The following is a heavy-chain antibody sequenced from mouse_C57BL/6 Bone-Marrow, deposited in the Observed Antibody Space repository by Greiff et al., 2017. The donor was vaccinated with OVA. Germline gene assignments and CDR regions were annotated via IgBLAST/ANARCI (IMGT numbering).Heavy chain of an antibody. Sequence: VQLQQSGPELVKPGASVKISCKASGYTFTDYYMNWVQQSHGKSLEWIGDINPNNGGTSYNQKFKGKATLTVDKSSSTAYIELRSLTSEDSAVYYCARGIPLYFDYWGQGTTLTVSS. CDR3: ARGIPLYFDY. CDR2: INPNNGGT. V-gene: IGHV1-26*01. CDR1: GYTFTDYY. J-gene: IGHJ2*01. D-gene: IGHD5-1-1*01.